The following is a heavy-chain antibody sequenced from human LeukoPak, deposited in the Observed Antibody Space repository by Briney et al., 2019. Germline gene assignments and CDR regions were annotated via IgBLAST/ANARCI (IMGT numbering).Heavy chain of an antibody. CDR1: GFTFSSYA. CDR3: ARHRTASDY. CDR2: ISYDGSNK. J-gene: IGHJ4*02. Sequence: GGSLRLSCAASGFTFSSYAMHWVRQAPGKGLEWVAVISYDGSNKYYADSVKVRFTTSRDNAKNSLYLQMTSLRAEDTAVYYCARHRTASDYWGQGTLVTVSS. V-gene: IGHV3-30*04. D-gene: IGHD3-16*02.